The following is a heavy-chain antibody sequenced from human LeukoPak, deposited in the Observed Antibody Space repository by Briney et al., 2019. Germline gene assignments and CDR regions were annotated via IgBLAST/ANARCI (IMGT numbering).Heavy chain of an antibody. J-gene: IGHJ6*02. CDR3: AREYYYDSSGYYTGYYYYGMDV. CDR1: GFTFSSYW. D-gene: IGHD3-22*01. CDR2: INSDGSST. Sequence: PGGSLRLSCAASGFTFSSYWMHWVRPAPGKGLVWVSRINSDGSSTSYADSVKGRFTISRDNAKNTLYLQMNSLRAEDTAVYYCAREYYYDSSGYYTGYYYYGMDVWGQGTTVTVSS. V-gene: IGHV3-74*01.